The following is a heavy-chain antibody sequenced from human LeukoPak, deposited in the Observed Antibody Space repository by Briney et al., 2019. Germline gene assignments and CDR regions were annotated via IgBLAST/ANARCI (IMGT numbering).Heavy chain of an antibody. CDR2: ISSSSSYI. D-gene: IGHD2-15*01. CDR3: ARGSYCSGGSCFDY. CDR1: GFTFSSYG. J-gene: IGHJ4*02. V-gene: IGHV3-21*01. Sequence: PGGSLRLSCAASGFTFSSYGMHWVRQAPGKGLEWVSSISSSSSYIYYADSVKGRFTISRDNAKNSLYLQMNSLRAEDTAVYYCARGSYCSGGSCFDYWGQGTLVAVSS.